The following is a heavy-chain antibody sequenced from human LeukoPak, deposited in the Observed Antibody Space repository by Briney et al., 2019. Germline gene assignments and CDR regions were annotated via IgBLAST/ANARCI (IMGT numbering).Heavy chain of an antibody. CDR1: GFTFSIYA. CDR3: VRDRITVVQFNWFDP. V-gene: IGHV3-30-3*01. D-gene: IGHD3-10*01. CDR2: ILKDGSTK. J-gene: IGHJ5*02. Sequence: QPGGSLRLSCAASGFTFSIYAMNWVRQAPGKGLEWMAVILKDGSTKYYADSVKGRFTISRDNSNNTLYLQMNSLRTEDTAVYYCVRDRITVVQFNWFDPWGQGTLVIVST.